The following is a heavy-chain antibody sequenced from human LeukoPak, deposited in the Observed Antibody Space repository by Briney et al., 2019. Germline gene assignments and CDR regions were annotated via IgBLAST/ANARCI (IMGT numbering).Heavy chain of an antibody. CDR2: IYHSGST. J-gene: IGHJ1*01. V-gene: IGHV4-4*02. Sequence: PSETLSLTCAVSGGSITSGHWWTWVRQPPGKGLEWIGEIYHSGSTTYNPSLMSRVTISVDTSKNQFSLKLSSVTAADTAVYYCARGGYQLLLGLSQHWGQGTLVTVSS. CDR1: GGSITSGHW. CDR3: ARGGYQLLLGLSQH. D-gene: IGHD2-2*01.